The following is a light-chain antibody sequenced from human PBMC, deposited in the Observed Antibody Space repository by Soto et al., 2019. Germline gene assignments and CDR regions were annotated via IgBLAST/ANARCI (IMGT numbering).Light chain of an antibody. J-gene: IGKJ4*02. CDR3: QQSRSSPLT. Sequence: EVVLTQSAGTLSLSPGERATLSCRASQSVSSSYLAWYQQKPGQAPRLLIYGASSRATGIPDRFSGSGSGTDFTLTISRLEADDFAVYCCQQSRSSPLTFGGGTKVDIK. V-gene: IGKV3-20*01. CDR2: GAS. CDR1: QSVSSSY.